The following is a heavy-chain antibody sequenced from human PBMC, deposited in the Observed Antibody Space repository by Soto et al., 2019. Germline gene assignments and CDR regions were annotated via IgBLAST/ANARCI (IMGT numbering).Heavy chain of an antibody. V-gene: IGHV3-30*18. Sequence: QVELVESGGGVVQPGRSLRLSCAASGFTFSSYGMHWVRQAPGKGLEWVAVISYDGSDTYYADSVKGRFTISRDNSKNTLYLQMNSLRAEDTAVYYCTKTQEGRSLTFDYWGRGTLVTVSS. CDR2: ISYDGSDT. CDR1: GFTFSSYG. J-gene: IGHJ4*02. CDR3: TKTQEGRSLTFDY.